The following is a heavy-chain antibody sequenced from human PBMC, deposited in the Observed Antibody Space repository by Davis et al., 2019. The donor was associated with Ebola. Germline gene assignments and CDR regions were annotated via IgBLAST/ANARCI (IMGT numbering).Heavy chain of an antibody. J-gene: IGHJ5*02. CDR3: AKGNPSGSYLGGWFDP. D-gene: IGHD1-26*01. CDR1: GFIVRNNY. CDR2: IKSDGSST. V-gene: IGHV3-74*01. Sequence: GESLKISCAASGFIVRNNYMNWVRQAPGKGLVWVSRIKSDGSSTTYADSVKGRFTISRDNAKNTLYLQMNSLRAEDTAVYYCAKGNPSGSYLGGWFDPWGQGTLVTVSS.